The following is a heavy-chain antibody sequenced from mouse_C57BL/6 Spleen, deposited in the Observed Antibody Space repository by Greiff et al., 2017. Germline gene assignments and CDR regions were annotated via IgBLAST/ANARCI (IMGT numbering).Heavy chain of an antibody. CDR2: IDPSDSYT. CDR3: ARRGTTVVATPYAMDY. D-gene: IGHD1-1*01. V-gene: IGHV1-59*01. CDR1: GYTFTSYW. Sequence: VQLQQPGAELVRPGTSVKLSCKASGYTFTSYWMHWVKQRPGQGLEWIGVIDPSDSYTNYNQKFKGKATLTVDTSSSTAYMQLSSLTSEDSAVYYCARRGTTVVATPYAMDYWGQGTSVTVSS. J-gene: IGHJ4*01.